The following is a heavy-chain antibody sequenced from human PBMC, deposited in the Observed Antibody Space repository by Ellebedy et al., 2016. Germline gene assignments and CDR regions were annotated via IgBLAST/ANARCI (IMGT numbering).Heavy chain of an antibody. CDR3: ATDLHPSTRGWAY. V-gene: IGHV3-53*01. J-gene: IGHJ4*02. D-gene: IGHD1-26*01. Sequence: GESLKISCAVSGFTVSDNYMSWVRQAPGKGLEWVAIIYRSGATFYPDSVKGRFTISRDSSKNTLYLQMNSLRAEDTAVYYCATDLHPSTRGWAYWGQGTLVTVSS. CDR1: GFTVSDNY. CDR2: IYRSGAT.